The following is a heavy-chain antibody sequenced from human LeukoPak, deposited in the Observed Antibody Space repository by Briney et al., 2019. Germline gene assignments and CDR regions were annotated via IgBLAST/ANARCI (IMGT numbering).Heavy chain of an antibody. CDR1: GYSNSSGYY. CDR3: ARRKEADI. CDR2: IYHSGST. Sequence: SETLSLTCTVSGYSNSSGYYWGWIRQPPGKGLEWIGSIYHSGSTYYNPSLKSRVTISVDTSKNQFSLKLSSVTAADTAVYYCARRKEADIWGQGTMVTVSS. J-gene: IGHJ3*02. V-gene: IGHV4-38-2*02.